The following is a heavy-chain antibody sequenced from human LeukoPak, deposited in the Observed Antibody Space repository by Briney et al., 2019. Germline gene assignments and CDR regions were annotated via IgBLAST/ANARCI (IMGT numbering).Heavy chain of an antibody. CDR3: AKYTLPHDFWSGYYLEDWFDP. Sequence: GGSLRLSCAASGFTFSSYAMSWVRQAPGKGLEWVSAISGSGGSTYYADSVKGRFTISRDNSKNTLYLQMNSLRAEDTAVYYCAKYTLPHDFWSGYYLEDWFDPWGQGTLVTVSS. CDR2: ISGSGGST. CDR1: GFTFSSYA. J-gene: IGHJ5*02. V-gene: IGHV3-23*01. D-gene: IGHD3-3*01.